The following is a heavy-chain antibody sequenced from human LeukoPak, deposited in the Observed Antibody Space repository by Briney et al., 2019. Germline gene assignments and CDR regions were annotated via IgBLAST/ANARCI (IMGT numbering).Heavy chain of an antibody. CDR1: GYTFIGHY. V-gene: IGHV1-69*10. D-gene: IGHD1-26*01. CDR2: IIPILGIA. CDR3: ARETGGWFDP. Sequence: SVKVSCKASGYTFIGHYMHWVRQAPGQGLEWMGWIIPILGIANYAQKFQGRVTITADKSTSTAYMELSSLRSEDTAVYYCARETGGWFDPWGQGTLVTVSS. J-gene: IGHJ5*02.